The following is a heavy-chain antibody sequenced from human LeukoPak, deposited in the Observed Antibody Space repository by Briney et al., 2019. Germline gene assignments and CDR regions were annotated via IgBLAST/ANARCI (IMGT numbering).Heavy chain of an antibody. CDR3: ARGRRPCTTVVTPDY. CDR1: GGTFSSYA. J-gene: IGHJ4*02. V-gene: IGHV1-69*13. D-gene: IGHD4-23*01. Sequence: ASVKVSCKASGGTFSSYAISWVRQAPGQGLEWMGGIIPIFGTANYAQKFQGRVTITADESTSTAYMELSSLRSEDTAVYYCARGRRPCTTVVTPDYWGQGTLVTVSS. CDR2: IIPIFGTA.